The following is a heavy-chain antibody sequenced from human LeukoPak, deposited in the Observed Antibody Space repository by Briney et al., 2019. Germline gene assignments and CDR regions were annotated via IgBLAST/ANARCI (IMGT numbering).Heavy chain of an antibody. CDR2: MNPNSGNT. CDR1: GYTFTGYY. J-gene: IGHJ4*02. D-gene: IGHD3-10*01. CDR3: ARAYYGSGSYYTFDY. Sequence: ASVKVSCKASGYTFTGYYMHWVRQAPGQGLEWMGWMNPNSGNTGYAQKFQGRVTITRNTSISTAYMELSSLRSEDTAVYYCARAYYGSGSYYTFDYWGQGTLVTVSS. V-gene: IGHV1-8*03.